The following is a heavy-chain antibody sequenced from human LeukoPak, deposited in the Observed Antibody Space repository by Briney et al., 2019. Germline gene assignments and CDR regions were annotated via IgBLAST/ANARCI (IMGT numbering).Heavy chain of an antibody. V-gene: IGHV3-48*04. D-gene: IGHD6-13*01. CDR2: ISSASGSI. CDR3: ASLPGIAAAGTHSDAFDI. CDR1: GFTFSSYS. J-gene: IGHJ3*02. Sequence: GGSLRLSCAASGFTFSSYSMNWVRQAPGKGLEWVSYISSASGSIYYADSVKGRFTISRDNAKNSLFLQMNSLRAEDTAVYYCASLPGIAAAGTHSDAFDIWGQGTMVTVSS.